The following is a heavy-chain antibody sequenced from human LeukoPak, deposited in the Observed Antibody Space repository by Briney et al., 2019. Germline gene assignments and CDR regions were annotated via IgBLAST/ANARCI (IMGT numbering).Heavy chain of an antibody. Sequence: PGGSLRLSCAASGFTFSSYSMNWVRQAPGKGLEWVSYISSSSSTIYYADSVKGRFTISRDNAKNSLYLQMNSLRDEDTAVYYCARWGGYYDSSGYYYGGALDIWGQGTMLTVSS. CDR2: ISSSSSTI. D-gene: IGHD3-22*01. CDR3: ARWGGYYDSSGYYYGGALDI. CDR1: GFTFSSYS. J-gene: IGHJ3*02. V-gene: IGHV3-48*02.